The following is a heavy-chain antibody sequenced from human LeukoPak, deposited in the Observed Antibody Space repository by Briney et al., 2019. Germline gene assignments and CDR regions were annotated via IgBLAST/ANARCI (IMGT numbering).Heavy chain of an antibody. CDR3: ARDYYDSSGQAPSGAFDI. J-gene: IGHJ3*02. CDR2: MNPNSGNT. D-gene: IGHD3-22*01. CDR1: GYTFTSYD. V-gene: IGHV1-8*03. Sequence: GASVKVSCKASGYTFTSYDINWVRQATGQGLEWMGWMNPNSGNTGYAQKFQGRVTITRNTSISTAYMELSSLRSEDTAVYYCARDYYDSSGQAPSGAFDIWGQGTMVTVSS.